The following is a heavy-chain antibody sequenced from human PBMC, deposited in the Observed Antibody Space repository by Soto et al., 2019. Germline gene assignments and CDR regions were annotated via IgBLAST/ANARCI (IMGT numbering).Heavy chain of an antibody. Sequence: QVQLVQSGAEVKKPGSSVKVSCTASGGTFSSYAISWVRQAPGQGLEWMGGIIPIFGTANYAQTFKGRVTITADESTSTAYMELSSLRPEDTAVYDCARARVVRGVTGAYYYYYYGMDVWGQGTTVTVSS. J-gene: IGHJ6*02. D-gene: IGHD3-10*01. CDR3: ARARVVRGVTGAYYYYYYGMDV. CDR2: IIPIFGTA. V-gene: IGHV1-69*01. CDR1: GGTFSSYA.